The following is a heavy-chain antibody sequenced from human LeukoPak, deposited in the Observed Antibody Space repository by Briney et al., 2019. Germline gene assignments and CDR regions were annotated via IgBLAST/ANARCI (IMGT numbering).Heavy chain of an antibody. D-gene: IGHD2-2*01. CDR2: ISGSGERT. J-gene: IGHJ5*02. Sequence: GGSLRLSCAASGFTFSSSPMSWVRQAPGKGLEWVSSISGSGERTYYAESVKGRFTISRDNSKSMLSLQMNNLGGEDTAVYYCATRHSSSSSDPWGQGTLVTVAS. CDR3: ATRHSSSSSDP. V-gene: IGHV3-23*01. CDR1: GFTFSSSP.